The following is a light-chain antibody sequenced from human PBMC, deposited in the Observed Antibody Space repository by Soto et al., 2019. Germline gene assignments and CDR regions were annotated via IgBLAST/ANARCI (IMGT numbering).Light chain of an antibody. CDR2: NNE. CDR1: GFSSGNNA. V-gene: IGLV1-36*01. J-gene: IGLJ1*01. Sequence: QSVGTQPPSASGTPGQTVTIYCAGRGFSSGNNAVNWYLKVPGQPPKVVIYNNELLPSGVSDRFSGTKSGTSASLTISDLASEDEADYYCLAWYDSLNGYVFGTRNKGTV. CDR3: LAWYDSLNGYV.